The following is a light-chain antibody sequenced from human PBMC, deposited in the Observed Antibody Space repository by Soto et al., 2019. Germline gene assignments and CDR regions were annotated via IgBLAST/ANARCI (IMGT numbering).Light chain of an antibody. Sequence: QSALTQPASVSGSPGQSITISCTGTSSDVGGYNYVSWYQQHPGKAPKLMIYDVSNRPSGVSNRFSGSKSGNTASLTISGLQAEDEADYYCSSYTSSSPLRGYVFGTGTQLTVL. CDR2: DVS. J-gene: IGLJ1*01. V-gene: IGLV2-14*01. CDR1: SSDVGGYNY. CDR3: SSYTSSSPLRGYV.